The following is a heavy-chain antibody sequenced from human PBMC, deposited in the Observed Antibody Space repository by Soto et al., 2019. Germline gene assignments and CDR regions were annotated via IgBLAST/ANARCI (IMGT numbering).Heavy chain of an antibody. CDR3: ARDGSKYNWNYLSPYYYYGMDV. CDR1: GFTFSSYA. V-gene: IGHV3-30-3*01. J-gene: IGHJ6*02. Sequence: PGGSLRLSCAASGFTFSSYAMHWVRQAPGKGLEWVAVISYDGSNKYYADSVKGRFTISRDNSKNTLYLQMNSLRAEDTAVYYCARDGSKYNWNYLSPYYYYGMDVWGQGTTVTVSS. CDR2: ISYDGSNK. D-gene: IGHD1-7*01.